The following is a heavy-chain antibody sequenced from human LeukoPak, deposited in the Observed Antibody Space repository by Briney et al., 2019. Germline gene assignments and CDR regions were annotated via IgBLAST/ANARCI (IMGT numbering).Heavy chain of an antibody. Sequence: ASVKVSCKASGGTFSSYAISWVRQAPGQGLEWMGRIIPIFGTANYAQKFQCRVTITTDESTSTAYMELSSLRSEDTAVYYCARGPPHDYSNYWFDPWGQGTLVTVSS. CDR2: IIPIFGTA. J-gene: IGHJ5*02. CDR3: ARGPPHDYSNYWFDP. CDR1: GGTFSSYA. D-gene: IGHD4-11*01. V-gene: IGHV1-69*05.